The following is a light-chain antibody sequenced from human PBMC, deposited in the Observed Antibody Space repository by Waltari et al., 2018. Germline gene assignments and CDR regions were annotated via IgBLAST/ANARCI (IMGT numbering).Light chain of an antibody. CDR3: QSYDSSLSGYV. CDR1: SSNIGDYNL. J-gene: IGLJ1*01. CDR2: SVT. V-gene: IGLV2-23*02. Sequence: QSALTQPASVSGSPGQSITIPCTGTSSNIGDYNLVSWFQHHPGNVPELVMYSVTKRPPGISDRFAGSKSGNTASLIISALQADDEADYYCQSYDSSLSGYVFGTGTKVTVL.